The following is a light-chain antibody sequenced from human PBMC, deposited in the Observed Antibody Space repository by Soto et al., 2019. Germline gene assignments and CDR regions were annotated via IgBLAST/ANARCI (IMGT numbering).Light chain of an antibody. Sequence: TQSPSTLSASVGDRVTITCRASQSISSWLAWYQQKPGKAPKLLIYKASTLESGVPSRFSGGGSGTEFTLTISSLQPDDFATYYCQHYNSYSGTFGQGTRLEIK. V-gene: IGKV1-5*03. CDR1: QSISSW. CDR2: KAS. CDR3: QHYNSYSGT. J-gene: IGKJ5*01.